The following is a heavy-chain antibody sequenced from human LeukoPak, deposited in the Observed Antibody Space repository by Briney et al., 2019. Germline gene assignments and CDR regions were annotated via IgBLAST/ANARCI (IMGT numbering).Heavy chain of an antibody. D-gene: IGHD6-19*01. V-gene: IGHV3-21*01. CDR2: ISSSSSYI. CDR1: GFTFSSYA. CDR3: ARDADPTWVAGTSYYFDY. Sequence: GGSLRLSCAASGFTFSSYAMSWVRQAPGKGLEWVSSISSSSSYIYYADSVKGRFTISRDNAKNSLYLQMNSLRAEDTAVYYCARDADPTWVAGTSYYFDYWGQGTLVTVSS. J-gene: IGHJ4*02.